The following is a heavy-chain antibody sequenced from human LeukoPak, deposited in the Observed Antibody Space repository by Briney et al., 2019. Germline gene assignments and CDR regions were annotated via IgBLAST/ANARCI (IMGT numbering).Heavy chain of an antibody. Sequence: PSETLSLTCAVYGGSFSGYYWSWIRQPPGKGLEWIGEINHRGSTNYNPSLKSRVTISVDTSKNQFSLKLSSVTAADTAVYYCARDHYVATVLGYYYYMDVWGKGTTVTVSS. CDR3: ARDHYVATVLGYYYYMDV. CDR1: GGSFSGYY. V-gene: IGHV4-34*01. CDR2: INHRGST. J-gene: IGHJ6*03. D-gene: IGHD5-12*01.